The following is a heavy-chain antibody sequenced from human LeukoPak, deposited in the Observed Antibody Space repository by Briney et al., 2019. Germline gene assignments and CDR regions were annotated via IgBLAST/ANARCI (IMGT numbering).Heavy chain of an antibody. Sequence: TLFLTCTVSGGSISSGGYYWSWIRQHPGKGLEWIGYIYYSGSTYYNPSLKSRVTISVDTSKNQFSLKLSSVTAADTAVYYCASTYYYGSGSPGNWFDPWGQGTLVTVSS. J-gene: IGHJ5*02. CDR3: ASTYYYGSGSPGNWFDP. V-gene: IGHV4-31*03. CDR1: GGSISSGGYY. D-gene: IGHD3-10*01. CDR2: IYYSGST.